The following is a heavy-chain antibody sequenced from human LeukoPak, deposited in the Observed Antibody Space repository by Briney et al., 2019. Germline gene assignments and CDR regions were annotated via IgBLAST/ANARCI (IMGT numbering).Heavy chain of an antibody. D-gene: IGHD3-10*01. CDR1: SEPFIGYY. J-gene: IGHJ4*02. CDR3: ARGLVLLLWFGELLYYFDY. Sequence: SETLSLTCAVYSEPFIGYYWSWIRQPPGKGLEWIGEINHSGSTNYNSSLKSRVTISVDTSKNQFSLKLISVTAADTAVYYCARGLVLLLWFGELLYYFDYWGQGTLVTVSS. CDR2: INHSGST. V-gene: IGHV4-34*01.